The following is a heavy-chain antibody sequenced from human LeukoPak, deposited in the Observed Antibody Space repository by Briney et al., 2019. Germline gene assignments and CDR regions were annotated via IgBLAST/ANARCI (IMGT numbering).Heavy chain of an antibody. D-gene: IGHD5-18*01. CDR2: ISAYNGNT. V-gene: IGHV1-18*01. Sequence: ASVKVSCKASGYTLTSYGISWVRQAPGQGLEWMGWISAYNGNTNYAQKLQGRVTMTTDTSTSTAYMELRSLRSGDTAVYYCARDGYSYGYVWFDPWGQGTLVTVSS. J-gene: IGHJ5*02. CDR1: GYTLTSYG. CDR3: ARDGYSYGYVWFDP.